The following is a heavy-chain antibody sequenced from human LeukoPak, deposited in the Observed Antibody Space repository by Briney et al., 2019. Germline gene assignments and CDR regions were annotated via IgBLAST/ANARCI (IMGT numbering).Heavy chain of an antibody. CDR3: TMDRSRAEDD. Sequence: PGGSLRLSCAAHRFTFSGHWMSSVRQAPGKGLEWVANINQGGSDKYYVDSVKGRFTISRDSANNLLYLQMNSLRGEDTAVYYCTMDRSRAEDDWGQGTLVTVSS. J-gene: IGHJ4*02. D-gene: IGHD1-14*01. CDR1: RFTFSGHW. V-gene: IGHV3-7*04. CDR2: INQGGSDK.